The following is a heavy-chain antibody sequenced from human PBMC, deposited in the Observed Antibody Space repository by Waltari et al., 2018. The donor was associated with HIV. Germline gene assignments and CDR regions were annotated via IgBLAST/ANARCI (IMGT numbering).Heavy chain of an antibody. CDR2: IHHSGST. CDR3: ARGTTVTTLYDYYMDV. D-gene: IGHD4-17*01. J-gene: IGHJ6*03. Sequence: QVQLQESGPGLEKPSGTLSLTCAVPSGSISSRYWLIWVRQPPGKGLEWIGEIHHSGSTNYNPSLKSRVIISVDKSKNQFSLKVNSVTAADTAVYSCARGTTVTTLYDYYMDVWGKGTTVIVSS. V-gene: IGHV4-4*02. CDR1: SGSISSRYW.